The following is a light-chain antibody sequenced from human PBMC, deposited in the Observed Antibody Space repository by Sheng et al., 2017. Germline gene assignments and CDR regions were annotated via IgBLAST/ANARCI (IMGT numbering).Light chain of an antibody. CDR3: QQYDTYPIS. CDR1: QSISSW. Sequence: DIQMTQSPSTLSASVGDRVTITCRASQSISSWLAWYQQKPGKPPKLLIYKASGLESGVPSRFTGSGSGTEFTLTISSLQPDDFATYYCQQYDTYPISFGQGTRLDIK. V-gene: IGKV1-5*03. CDR2: KAS. J-gene: IGKJ5*01.